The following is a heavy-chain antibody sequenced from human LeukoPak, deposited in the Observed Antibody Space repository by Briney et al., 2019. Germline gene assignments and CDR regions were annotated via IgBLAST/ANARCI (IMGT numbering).Heavy chain of an antibody. CDR1: GYTFTSYG. Sequence: EASVKVSCKASGYTFTSYGISWVRQAPGQGLEWMGWISAYNGNTNYAQKLQGRVTMTTDTSTSTAYMELRSLRSDDTAVYYCARDAGSWIGYYYYGMDVWGQGTTVTVSS. V-gene: IGHV1-18*01. CDR2: ISAYNGNT. J-gene: IGHJ6*02. D-gene: IGHD6-13*01. CDR3: ARDAGSWIGYYYYGMDV.